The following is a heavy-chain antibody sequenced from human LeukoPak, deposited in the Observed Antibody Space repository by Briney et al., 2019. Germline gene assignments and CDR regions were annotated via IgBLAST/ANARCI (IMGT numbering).Heavy chain of an antibody. J-gene: IGHJ5*02. Sequence: ASVKVSCKASGYTLTNYCMHWVRQAPGQGLEWMGLINPSGTTTYAQNFQGRVTMTRDTSTSTVYMELSSPRSDDTAVYYCAKCSETGTTRWFDPWGQGTLVTVSS. D-gene: IGHD1-7*01. CDR3: AKCSETGTTRWFDP. CDR1: GYTLTNYC. CDR2: INPSGTT. V-gene: IGHV1-46*01.